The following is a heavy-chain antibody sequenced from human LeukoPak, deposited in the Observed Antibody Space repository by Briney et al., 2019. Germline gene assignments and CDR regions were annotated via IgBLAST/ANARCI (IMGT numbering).Heavy chain of an antibody. V-gene: IGHV4-61*01. CDR3: ARDPGYCSGGSCGNFDY. D-gene: IGHD2-15*01. CDR1: GRSVSSASNY. CDR2: MYYSGST. Sequence: SETLSLTCTVSGRSVSSASNYWSWIRQPPGKGLVWIGYMYYSGSTSYNPSLKSRVTISADTSKNQFSLKLSSVTAADTAVYYCARDPGYCSGGSCGNFDYWGQGTLVTVSS. J-gene: IGHJ4*02.